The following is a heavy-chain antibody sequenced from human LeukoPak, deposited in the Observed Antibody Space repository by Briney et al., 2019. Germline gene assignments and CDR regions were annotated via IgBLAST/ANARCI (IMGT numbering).Heavy chain of an antibody. V-gene: IGHV3-48*01. Sequence: GGSLRLSCAASGFTFGDHIMNWVRQLPGKRLEWVAYVSGSGSTVYYADSVKGRFTVSRDNGKRSLYLQMNSLRVEDTALYYCVRQFASWGQGTLVTVSS. CDR3: VRQFAS. CDR2: VSGSGSTV. CDR1: GFTFGDHI. J-gene: IGHJ4*02.